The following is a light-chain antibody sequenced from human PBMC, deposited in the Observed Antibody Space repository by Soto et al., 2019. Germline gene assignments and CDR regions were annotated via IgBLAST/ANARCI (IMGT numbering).Light chain of an antibody. J-gene: IGLJ7*01. CDR3: CSYGGSRAV. V-gene: IGLV2-23*02. CDR2: EVS. CDR1: SSDVGSHNL. Sequence: QSALTQPASVSGSPGQSITISCTGTSSDVGSHNLVSWYQQHPGQDPKLMIYEVSKRPLGVSARFSASKSGNTASLTISGLQAEDDDDYYCCSYGGSRAVFGGGTQLTVL.